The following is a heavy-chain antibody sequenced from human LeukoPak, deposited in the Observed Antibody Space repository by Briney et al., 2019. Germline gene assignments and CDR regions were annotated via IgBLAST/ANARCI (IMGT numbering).Heavy chain of an antibody. D-gene: IGHD3-10*01. V-gene: IGHV3-23*01. Sequence: GGSLRLSCAASGFTFSSYAMSWVRQAPGKGLEWASAISGSGGSTYYADSVKGRFTISRDNSKNTLYLQMNSLRAEDTAVYYCAKSGAWFGELFRAFDIWGQGTMVTVSS. J-gene: IGHJ3*02. CDR3: AKSGAWFGELFRAFDI. CDR1: GFTFSSYA. CDR2: ISGSGGST.